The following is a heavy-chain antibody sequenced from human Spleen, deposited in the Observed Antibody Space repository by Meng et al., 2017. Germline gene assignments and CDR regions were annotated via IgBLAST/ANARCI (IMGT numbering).Heavy chain of an antibody. D-gene: IGHD5-18*01. CDR2: TYYRSKWYN. V-gene: IGHV6-1*01. CDR3: ARGYNYNY. J-gene: IGHJ4*02. Sequence: QVQLQQSGPGLVKHSQTLVLTCAISGARFSSNSAAWNWIRQSPSRGLEWLGRTYYRSKWYNDYAVSVKGRITINPDTSKNQFTLQLNSVTPEDTAVYYCARGYNYNYWGQGTLVTVSS. CDR1: GARFSSNSAA.